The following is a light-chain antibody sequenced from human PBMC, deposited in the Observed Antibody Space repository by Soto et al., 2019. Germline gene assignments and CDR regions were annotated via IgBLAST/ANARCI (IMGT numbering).Light chain of an antibody. Sequence: DITMTQSPSTLSASEGDRVTITCRASQSLTMWLARYQQKPGKAPNLLIYKTSSLESGVPSRFSGSGSGTEFTLTISSLQPDDFATYYCQHWTDYSWTFGQGTKVEVK. V-gene: IGKV1-5*03. CDR3: QHWTDYSWT. CDR2: KTS. CDR1: QSLTMW. J-gene: IGKJ1*01.